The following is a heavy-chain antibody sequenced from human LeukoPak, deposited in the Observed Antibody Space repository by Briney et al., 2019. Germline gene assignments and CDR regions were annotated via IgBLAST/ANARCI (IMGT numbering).Heavy chain of an antibody. CDR1: GFTFSNAW. V-gene: IGHV3-15*01. CDR2: IKSKTDGGTT. D-gene: IGHD2-2*01. Sequence: PGGSLRLSCAASGFTFSNAWMSWVRQAPGKGLEWVGRIKSKTDGGTTDYAAPVKGRFTISRDDSKNTLYLQMNSLKTEDTAVYYCVKDVRCSSSRCHFSPGVGIAMDVWGRGTTVTVS. J-gene: IGHJ6*02. CDR3: VKDVRCSSSRCHFSPGVGIAMDV.